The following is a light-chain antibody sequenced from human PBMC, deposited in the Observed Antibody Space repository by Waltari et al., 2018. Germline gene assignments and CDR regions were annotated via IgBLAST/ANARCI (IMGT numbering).Light chain of an antibody. J-gene: IGKJ1*01. V-gene: IGKV1-5*03. CDR1: RGVSEW. CDR3: QHYSHSSPWT. CDR2: MAS. Sequence: DIQMTQSPSTLSASVGDRVTITCRASRGVSEWLAWYQQKPGKAPKLLIYMASTLETGVPSRFSGSGSGTEFTLSISNLQPDDFATYYCQHYSHSSPWTFGQGTKVEIK.